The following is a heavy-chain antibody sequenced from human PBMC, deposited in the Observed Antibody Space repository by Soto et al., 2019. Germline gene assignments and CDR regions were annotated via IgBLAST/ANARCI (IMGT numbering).Heavy chain of an antibody. J-gene: IGHJ5*02. V-gene: IGHV3-74*01. CDR3: ARNYPSIFGVVIFGNWFDP. Sequence: GGSLRLSCAASGFTFSSYWMHWVRQAPGKGLVWVSRINSDGSSTSYADSVEGRFTISRDNAKNTLYLQMNSLRAEDTAVYYCARNYPSIFGVVIFGNWFDPWGQGTLVTVSS. CDR1: GFTFSSYW. D-gene: IGHD3-3*01. CDR2: INSDGSST.